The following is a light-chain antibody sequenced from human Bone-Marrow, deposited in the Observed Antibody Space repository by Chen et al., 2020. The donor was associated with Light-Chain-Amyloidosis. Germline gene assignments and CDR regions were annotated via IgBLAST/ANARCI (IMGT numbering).Light chain of an antibody. CDR3: QQSDSAPRS. J-gene: IGKJ1*01. Sequence: DIQMTQSPSSLSASVGDSVTITCRASRSITSYLNWYQQKPGKAPKPLVYSTSRLQGGVPSRFSGSGSGTDFTLTISSLQPEDFATYYCQQSDSAPRSFGPGTKVEIK. V-gene: IGKV1-39*01. CDR1: RSITSY. CDR2: STS.